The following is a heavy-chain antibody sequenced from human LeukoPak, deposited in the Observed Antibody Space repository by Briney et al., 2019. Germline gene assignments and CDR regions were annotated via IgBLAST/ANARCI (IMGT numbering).Heavy chain of an antibody. CDR3: GFSSSGWAGLDY. D-gene: IGHD6-19*01. CDR2: ISSSSSYI. Sequence: GGSLRLSCAASGFTLSRYSMNWVRQAPGEGLEWVSSISSSSSYIYYADSVKGRFTISRDNAKNSLYLQMNSLRADDTAVYYCGFSSSGWAGLDYWGQGTLVTVSS. V-gene: IGHV3-21*01. J-gene: IGHJ4*02. CDR1: GFTLSRYS.